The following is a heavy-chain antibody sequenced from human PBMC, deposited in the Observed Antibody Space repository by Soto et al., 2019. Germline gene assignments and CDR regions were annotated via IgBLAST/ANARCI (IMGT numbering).Heavy chain of an antibody. J-gene: IGHJ6*02. CDR2: ISAYNGNT. V-gene: IGHV1-18*01. CDR3: ARGTRQWLVQNYYGMDV. D-gene: IGHD6-19*01. Sequence: GASVKVSCKASGYTFTSYGISWVRQAPGQGLEWMGWISAYNGNTNYAQKLQGRVTMTTDTSTSTAYMELRSLRSDDTAVYYCARGTRQWLVQNYYGMDVWGQGTTVTVSS. CDR1: GYTFTSYG.